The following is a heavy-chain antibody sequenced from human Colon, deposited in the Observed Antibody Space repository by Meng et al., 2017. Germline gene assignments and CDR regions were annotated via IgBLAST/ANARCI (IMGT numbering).Heavy chain of an antibody. CDR1: RNIFVTQY. J-gene: IGHJ4*02. V-gene: IGHV1-46*01. D-gene: IGHD5-24*01. CDR2: ISPNG. Sequence: ASVKVSCKASRNIFVTQYIHWVRQAPGQGLEWMGIISPNGDSQENFQGRVTVTRDTSTSTVYMELSSLTSENTAVYYCATERPEGYNFDYWGQGTQVTVSS. CDR3: ATERPEGYNFDY.